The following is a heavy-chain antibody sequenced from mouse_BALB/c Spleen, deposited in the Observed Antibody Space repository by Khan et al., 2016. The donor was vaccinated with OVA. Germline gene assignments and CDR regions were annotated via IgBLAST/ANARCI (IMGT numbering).Heavy chain of an antibody. D-gene: IGHD2-12*01. CDR2: ILPGSGST. Sequence: QVQLQQSGAELMKPGASVKISCKATGYTFSSYWIEWVKQRPGHGLEWIGEILPGSGSTRYNEKLKGKATFTADTSSNKAYMQLSSLTSEDSVVYYGVRGIRPDWYFDVWGAGTPVTVSS. CDR1: GYTFSSYW. J-gene: IGHJ1*01. V-gene: IGHV1-9*01. CDR3: VRGIRPDWYFDV.